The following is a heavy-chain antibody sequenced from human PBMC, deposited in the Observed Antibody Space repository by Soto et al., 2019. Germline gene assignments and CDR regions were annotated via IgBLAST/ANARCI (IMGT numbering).Heavy chain of an antibody. CDR3: ARDLFDPYYYESSGDNWFDP. CDR1: GYTFTSYG. J-gene: IGHJ5*02. CDR2: ISAYNGNT. D-gene: IGHD3-22*01. Sequence: QVQLVQSGAEVKKPGASVKVSCKASGYTFTSYGISWVRQAPGQGLEWMGWISAYNGNTNYAQKLQGRVTMTTDTSTSTAYMELRSLRSDDTAVYYCARDLFDPYYYESSGDNWFDPWGQGTLVTVSS. V-gene: IGHV1-18*01.